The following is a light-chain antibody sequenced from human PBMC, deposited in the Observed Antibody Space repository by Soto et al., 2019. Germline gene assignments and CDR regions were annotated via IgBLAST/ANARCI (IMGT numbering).Light chain of an antibody. V-gene: IGLV2-14*01. Sequence: QSALTQPASMSGSPGQSITISCTGTSSDVGGYNHVSWYQQHPGKAPKLMIYGVSNRPAGISHRFSGSKSGNTASLTISGLQAEDEADYYCTSYTSGSALDVFGSGTKLTVL. CDR1: SSDVGGYNH. CDR2: GVS. CDR3: TSYTSGSALDV. J-gene: IGLJ1*01.